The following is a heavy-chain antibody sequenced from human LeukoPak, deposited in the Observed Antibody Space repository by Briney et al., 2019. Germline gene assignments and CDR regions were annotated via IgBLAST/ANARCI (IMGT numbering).Heavy chain of an antibody. V-gene: IGHV4-59*01. D-gene: IGHD6-19*01. Sequence: SETLSFTCTVSGGSISSYYWSWIRQPPGKGLEWIGYIYYSGSTNYNPSLKSRVTISVDTSKNQFSLKLSSVTAADTAVYYCAGGIAVAGISAFDIWGQGTMVTVSS. CDR1: GGSISSYY. CDR2: IYYSGST. CDR3: AGGIAVAGISAFDI. J-gene: IGHJ3*02.